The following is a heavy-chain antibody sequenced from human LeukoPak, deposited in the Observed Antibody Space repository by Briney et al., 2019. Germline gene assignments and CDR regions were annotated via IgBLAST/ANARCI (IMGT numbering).Heavy chain of an antibody. D-gene: IGHD4-23*01. J-gene: IGHJ2*01. Sequence: PGGSLRLSCAASGFTVSSNYMSWVRQAPGKGLEWVSVIYSGGSTYYADSVKGRFTISRDNSKNTLYLQMNSLRAEDTAVYYCARARYGDNEGWYFDLWGRGTLVTVSS. CDR2: IYSGGST. CDR1: GFTVSSNY. V-gene: IGHV3-53*01. CDR3: ARARYGDNEGWYFDL.